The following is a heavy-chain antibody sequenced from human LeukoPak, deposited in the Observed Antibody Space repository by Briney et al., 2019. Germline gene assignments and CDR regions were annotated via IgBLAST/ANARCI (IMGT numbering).Heavy chain of an antibody. Sequence: SETLSLTCTVSGGSISSSSYYWGWIRQPPGKGLEWIGSIYYSGSTYHNPSLKSRVTISVDTSKNQFSLKLSSVTAADTAVYYCARQYRGYSGSDAFDIWGQGTMVTVSS. J-gene: IGHJ3*02. D-gene: IGHD1-26*01. V-gene: IGHV4-39*01. CDR3: ARQYRGYSGSDAFDI. CDR2: IYYSGST. CDR1: GGSISSSSYY.